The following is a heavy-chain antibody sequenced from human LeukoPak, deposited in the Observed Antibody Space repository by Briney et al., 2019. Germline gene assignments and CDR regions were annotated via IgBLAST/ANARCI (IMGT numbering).Heavy chain of an antibody. D-gene: IGHD1-26*01. CDR3: ARQGFSGNYQGDAFDI. Sequence: AESLTIFCKGSGYRFTTYWIGWVRQMPGKGLEWMGIIYPTDSDTIYSPSFQGHVTISADRSLNTAYLQWSSLKASDTAMYCCARQGFSGNYQGDAFDIWGQGTMVTVYS. V-gene: IGHV5-51*01. CDR1: GYRFTTYW. J-gene: IGHJ3*02. CDR2: IYPTDSDT.